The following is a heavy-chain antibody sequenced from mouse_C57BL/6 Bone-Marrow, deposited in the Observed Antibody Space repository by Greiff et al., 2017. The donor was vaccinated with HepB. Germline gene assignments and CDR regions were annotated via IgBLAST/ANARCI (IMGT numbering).Heavy chain of an antibody. CDR2: IYPGSGST. Sequence: VQLQQSGAELARPGASVKLSCKASGYTFTSYWITWVKQRPGQGLEWIGDIYPGSGSTNYNEKFKSKATLTVDTSSSTAYMQLSSLTSEDSAVYYCARGGSLFAYWGQGTLVTVSA. CDR3: ARGGSLFAY. V-gene: IGHV1-55*01. J-gene: IGHJ3*01. CDR1: GYTFTSYW.